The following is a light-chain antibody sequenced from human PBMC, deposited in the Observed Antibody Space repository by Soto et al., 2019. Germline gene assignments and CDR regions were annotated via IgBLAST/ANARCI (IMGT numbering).Light chain of an antibody. CDR3: QQYKNWPPLT. J-gene: IGKJ4*01. V-gene: IGKV3-15*01. Sequence: IVRTQSTATLSVSPGETATLSCRASQSVSSNLAWYQQKPGQAPSLLIYGASTRATDIPPRFSGSGSGTEFTLTITSLQSEDFAVYYCQQYKNWPPLTFGGGTKVDIK. CDR1: QSVSSN. CDR2: GAS.